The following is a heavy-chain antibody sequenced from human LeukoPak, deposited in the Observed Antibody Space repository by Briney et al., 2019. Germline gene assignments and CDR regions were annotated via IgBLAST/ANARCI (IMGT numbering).Heavy chain of an antibody. D-gene: IGHD3-16*01. CDR1: GGSISSSYY. CDR3: ARARWGPTDY. V-gene: IGHV4-4*07. CDR2: IYTSGST. Sequence: SETLSLTCAVSGGSISSSYYWSWIRQPAGKGLEWIGRIYTSGSTNYNPSLKSRVTMSVDTSKNQFSLKLSSVTAADTAVYYCARARWGPTDYWGQGTLVTVSS. J-gene: IGHJ4*02.